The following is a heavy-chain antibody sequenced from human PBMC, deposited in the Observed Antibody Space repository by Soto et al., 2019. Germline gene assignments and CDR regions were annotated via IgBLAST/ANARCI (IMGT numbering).Heavy chain of an antibody. CDR1: GYTFSTYD. V-gene: IGHV1-8*01. Sequence: QVQLVQSGAEVKKPGASVKVSCRASGYTFSTYDIDWVRLAPGQGLEWMGSMNPNTGNTEYAQKFQGRVTMTRDNSESTFYMELSSLRSEDTATYDGARTMGGIAAAGNDYWAQGTLVTVSS. CDR2: MNPNTGNT. J-gene: IGHJ4*02. CDR3: ARTMGGIAAAGNDY. D-gene: IGHD6-13*01.